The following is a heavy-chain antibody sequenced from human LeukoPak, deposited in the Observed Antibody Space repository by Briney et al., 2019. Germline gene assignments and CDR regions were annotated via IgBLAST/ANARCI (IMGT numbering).Heavy chain of an antibody. CDR1: GGSISSSSYY. V-gene: IGHV4-39*07. CDR2: IYYSGST. D-gene: IGHD2-2*02. Sequence: PSETLSLTCTVSGGSISSSSYYRGWIRQPPGKGLEWIGSIYYSGSTYYNPSLKSRVTISVDTSKNQFSLKLSSVTAADTAVYYCAREPIGRYTIDYWGQGTLVTVSS. CDR3: AREPIGRYTIDY. J-gene: IGHJ4*02.